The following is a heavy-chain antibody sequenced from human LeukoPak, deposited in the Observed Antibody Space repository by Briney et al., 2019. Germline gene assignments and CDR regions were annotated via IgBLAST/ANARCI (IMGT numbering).Heavy chain of an antibody. D-gene: IGHD2-2*02. CDR1: GFTFNYYW. CDR2: IQQDGSEK. Sequence: GGSLRLSCAASGFTFNYYWLTWVRQAPGKGLEWVANIQQDGSEKYYVDSVKGRFIISRDNAKKSLYLQMSSLRAEDTAVYYCARSLGCSSSSCYMDYWGQGTLVTVSS. V-gene: IGHV3-7*01. J-gene: IGHJ4*02. CDR3: ARSLGCSSSSCYMDY.